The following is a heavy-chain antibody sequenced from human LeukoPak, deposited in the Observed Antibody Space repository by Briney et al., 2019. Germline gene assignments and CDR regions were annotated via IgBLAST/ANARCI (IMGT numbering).Heavy chain of an antibody. Sequence: GGSLRLSCEASGYTFSSHWMHWVRQAPGKGLVWVSRINTDGSSTSYADSVKGRFTISRDSAKNTLYLQMNSLRGEDTAVYYCARGTYYFDYWGQGTLVTVSS. J-gene: IGHJ4*02. CDR2: INTDGSST. CDR1: GYTFSSHW. CDR3: ARGTYYFDY. V-gene: IGHV3-74*01.